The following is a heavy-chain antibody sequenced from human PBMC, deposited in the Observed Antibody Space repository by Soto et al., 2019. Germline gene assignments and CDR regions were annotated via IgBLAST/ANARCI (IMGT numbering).Heavy chain of an antibody. J-gene: IGHJ4*02. V-gene: IGHV1-69*13. D-gene: IGHD5-12*01. CDR1: GGTFSSYA. CDR2: IIPIFGTA. CDR3: ARGWLQLPTYQIFDY. Sequence: SVKVSCKASGGTFSSYAISWVRQAPGQGLEWVGGIIPIFGTANYAQKFQGRVTITADESTSTAYMELSSLRSEDTAVYYCARGWLQLPTYQIFDYWGQGTLVTVSS.